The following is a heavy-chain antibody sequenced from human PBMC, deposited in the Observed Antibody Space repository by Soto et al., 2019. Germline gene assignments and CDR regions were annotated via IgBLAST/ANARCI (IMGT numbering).Heavy chain of an antibody. CDR1: GFSLTTRGMC. J-gene: IGHJ4*02. CDR3: DRMVTGGTYDWVQIDY. D-gene: IGHD3-16*01. CDR2: IGWSGDK. V-gene: IGHV2-70*01. Sequence: SGPTLVNPTETLTLTCTISGFSLTTRGMCLTWIRQPPGKALEWLALIGWSGDKNYTTSLRPRLTLSKGTSKNQVVLKMTNMNPVETGTYYCDRMVTGGTYDWVQIDYWGQGTLATVSS.